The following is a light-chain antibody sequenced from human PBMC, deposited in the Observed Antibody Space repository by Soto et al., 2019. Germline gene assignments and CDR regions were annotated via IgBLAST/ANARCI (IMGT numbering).Light chain of an antibody. V-gene: IGKV3-15*01. CDR3: QQYNNWPRT. CDR1: QSVSSK. Sequence: EIVMTQSPATLSVSPGERATLSCRASQSVSSKLAWYQQKPGQAPRLLINGASTRATGIPARFSGSGSGTEFTLTISSLRSEDFAVYYCQQYNNWPRTFGQGTKLEIK. J-gene: IGKJ2*01. CDR2: GAS.